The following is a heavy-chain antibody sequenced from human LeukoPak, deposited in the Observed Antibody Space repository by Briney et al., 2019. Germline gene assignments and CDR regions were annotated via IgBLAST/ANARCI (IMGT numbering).Heavy chain of an antibody. CDR3: ASAFLGYCSGGSCLEGAFDI. J-gene: IGHJ3*02. D-gene: IGHD2-15*01. V-gene: IGHV1-18*01. CDR1: GYTFTSYG. Sequence: ASVKVSCKASGYTFTSYGISWVRQAPGQGLEWMGWISAYNGNTNYAQKLQGRVTMTTDTSTSTAYMALRSLRSDDTAVYYCASAFLGYCSGGSCLEGAFDIWGQGTMVTVSS. CDR2: ISAYNGNT.